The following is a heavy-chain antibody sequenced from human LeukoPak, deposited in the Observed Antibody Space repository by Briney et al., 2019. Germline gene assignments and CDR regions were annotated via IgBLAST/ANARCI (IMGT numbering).Heavy chain of an antibody. V-gene: IGHV1-8*01. J-gene: IGHJ4*02. D-gene: IGHD4-11*01. Sequence: ASVKVSCKASGYTFTSYDINWVRQATGQGLEWMGWMNPNSGNTGYAQKFQGGVTMTRNTSISTAYMELSSLRSEDTAVYYCARDGSTVTTKHVDYWGQGTLVTVSS. CDR3: ARDGSTVTTKHVDY. CDR2: MNPNSGNT. CDR1: GYTFTSYD.